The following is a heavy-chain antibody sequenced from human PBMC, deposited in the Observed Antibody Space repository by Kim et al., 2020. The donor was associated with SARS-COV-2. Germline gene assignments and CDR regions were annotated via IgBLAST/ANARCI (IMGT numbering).Heavy chain of an antibody. CDR3: ARVAMVGATTYFDY. D-gene: IGHD1-26*01. CDR1: GGTFSSYA. CDR2: IIPIFGTA. J-gene: IGHJ4*02. V-gene: IGHV1-69*13. Sequence: SVKVSCKASGGTFSSYAISWVRQAPGQGLEWMGGIIPIFGTANYAQKFQGRVTITADESTSTAYMELSSLRSEDTAVYYCARVAMVGATTYFDYWGQGTLVTVSS.